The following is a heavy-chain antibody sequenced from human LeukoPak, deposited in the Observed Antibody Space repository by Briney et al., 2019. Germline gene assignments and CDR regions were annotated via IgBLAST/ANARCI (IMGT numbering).Heavy chain of an antibody. J-gene: IGHJ4*02. D-gene: IGHD6-6*01. CDR2: IYPGDSDT. CDR1: GYSFTSYW. V-gene: IGHV5-51*01. Sequence: GESLKISCKGSGYSFTSYWIAWGRQMPRKGLEWMGIIYPGDSDTSYSPSFQGQVTISADKSISTAYLQWSSLKASDTAMYYCARRYSSSSSWSDYWGQGTLVTVSS. CDR3: ARRYSSSSSWSDY.